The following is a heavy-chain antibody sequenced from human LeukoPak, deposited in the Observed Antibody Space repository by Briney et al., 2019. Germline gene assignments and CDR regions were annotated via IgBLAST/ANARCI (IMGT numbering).Heavy chain of an antibody. CDR3: ARDSSDAYNPEPGY. J-gene: IGHJ4*02. D-gene: IGHD1-1*01. Sequence: GGSLRLSCAASGFTFRSYSMTWVRQAPGKGLEWVSFISGMSSTIYYADSVKGRFTISRDNAKNSVYLQMNSLRDEDTAVYYCARDSSDAYNPEPGYWGQGTLATVSS. CDR2: ISGMSSTI. V-gene: IGHV3-48*02. CDR1: GFTFRSYS.